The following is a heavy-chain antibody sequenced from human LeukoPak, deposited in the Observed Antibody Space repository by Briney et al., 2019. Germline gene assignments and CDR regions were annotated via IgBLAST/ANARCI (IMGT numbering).Heavy chain of an antibody. CDR3: VPYCSSTSCYTGP. CDR1: GFTFSSYG. V-gene: IGHV3-30*02. D-gene: IGHD2-2*02. CDR2: IRYDGGNK. J-gene: IGHJ5*02. Sequence: GGSLRLHCAASGFTFSSYGMHWVRQAPGKGLEWVAFIRYDGGNKYYADSVKGRFTISRDNSKNTLYLQMNSLRAEDTAVYYCVPYCSSTSCYTGPWGQGTLVTVSS.